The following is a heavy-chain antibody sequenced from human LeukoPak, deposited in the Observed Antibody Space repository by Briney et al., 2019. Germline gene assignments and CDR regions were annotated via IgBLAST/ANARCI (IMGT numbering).Heavy chain of an antibody. Sequence: GGSLRLSCAASGFTFSSYAMHWVRQAPGKGLEWVAVISYDGSNKYYADSAKGRFTISRDNSKNTLYLQMNSLRAEDTAVYYCARERCSSTSCASPFDPWGQGTLVTVSS. D-gene: IGHD2-2*01. V-gene: IGHV3-30-3*01. CDR3: ARERCSSTSCASPFDP. CDR2: ISYDGSNK. J-gene: IGHJ5*02. CDR1: GFTFSSYA.